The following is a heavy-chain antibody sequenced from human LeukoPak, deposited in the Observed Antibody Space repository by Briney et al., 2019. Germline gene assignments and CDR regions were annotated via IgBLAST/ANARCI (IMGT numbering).Heavy chain of an antibody. Sequence: GRSLRLSCAASGFTFSSYGMHWVRQAPGKGLEWVAVIYYDGSNKYYADSVKGRFTISRDNSKNTLYLQMNSLRDEDTAVYYCATDGSYDSYYFDYWGQGTLVTVSS. V-gene: IGHV3-30*03. CDR2: IYYDGSNK. CDR3: ATDGSYDSYYFDY. J-gene: IGHJ4*02. CDR1: GFTFSSYG. D-gene: IGHD3-3*01.